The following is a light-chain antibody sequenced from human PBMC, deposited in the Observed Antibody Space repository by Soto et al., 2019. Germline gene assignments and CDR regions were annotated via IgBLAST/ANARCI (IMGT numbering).Light chain of an antibody. Sequence: EIVLKKSPGTLSLYQGERATLSCRASQSVINNYLAWYQQKPRQPPSLLIYAASTRATGIPARFSGSGAGTYFTLTISRLEHEDFAVYYCQQHSSPGTFGQGTKVDIK. CDR3: QQHSSPGT. J-gene: IGKJ1*01. CDR1: QSVINNY. CDR2: AAS. V-gene: IGKV3-20*01.